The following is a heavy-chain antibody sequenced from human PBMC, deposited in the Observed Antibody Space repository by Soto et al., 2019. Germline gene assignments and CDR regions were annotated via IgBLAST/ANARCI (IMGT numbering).Heavy chain of an antibody. CDR3: ARLGAQYSSSSGQVYYFDY. D-gene: IGHD6-6*01. J-gene: IGHJ4*02. V-gene: IGHV4-59*08. CDR2: IYYSGST. Sequence: SETLSLTCTVSGGSISSYYWSWIRQPPGKGLEWIGYIYYSGSTNYNPSLKSRVTISVDTSKNQFSLKLSSVTAADTAVYYCARLGAQYSSSSGQVYYFDYWGQGTLVTVSP. CDR1: GGSISSYY.